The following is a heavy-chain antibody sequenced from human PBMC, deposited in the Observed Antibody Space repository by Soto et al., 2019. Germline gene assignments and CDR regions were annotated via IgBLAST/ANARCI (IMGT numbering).Heavy chain of an antibody. D-gene: IGHD2-2*02. CDR2: IYPGDSDS. V-gene: IGHV5-51*01. CDR1: GYTFTSYW. CDR3: ARGHCSSTTCYKAGFDP. Sequence: GESLKISCKASGYTFTSYWIGWVRQMPGKGLEWMGIIYPGDSDSRYSLSFQGRATISVDRSISTAYLQWSSLKASDTALYYCARGHCSSTTCYKAGFDPWGQGTLVTSPQ. J-gene: IGHJ5*02.